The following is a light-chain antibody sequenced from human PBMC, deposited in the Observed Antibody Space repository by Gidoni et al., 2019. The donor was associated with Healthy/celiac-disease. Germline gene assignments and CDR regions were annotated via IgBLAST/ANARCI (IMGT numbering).Light chain of an antibody. Sequence: QSVLTQPPSVSGAPGPRVTIPCTGSSSNNGAGYDVHWYQQLPGTAPKLLLHSKSNRPSGVPDRFSGSKSGTSASLAITGLQAEDEADYYCQSYDSSLSGSVVFGGGTKLTVL. CDR3: QSYDSSLSGSVV. CDR1: SSNNGAGYD. V-gene: IGLV1-40*01. CDR2: SKS. J-gene: IGLJ2*01.